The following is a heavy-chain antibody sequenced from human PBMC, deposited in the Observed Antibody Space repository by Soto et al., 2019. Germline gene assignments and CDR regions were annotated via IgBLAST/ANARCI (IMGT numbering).Heavy chain of an antibody. Sequence: SETLSLTCTVSGGSISSYYWSWIRQPPGKGLEWIGYIYYSGSTNYNPSLKSRVTISVDTSKNQFSLKLSSVTAADTAVHYCARANDFWSGSHYYYGMDVWGQGTTVTVSS. J-gene: IGHJ6*02. CDR3: ARANDFWSGSHYYYGMDV. CDR1: GGSISSYY. D-gene: IGHD3-3*01. V-gene: IGHV4-59*12. CDR2: IYYSGST.